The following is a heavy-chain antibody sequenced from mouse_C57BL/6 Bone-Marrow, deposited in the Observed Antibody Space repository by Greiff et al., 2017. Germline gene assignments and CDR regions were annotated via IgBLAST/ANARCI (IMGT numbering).Heavy chain of an antibody. CDR1: GYAFSSSW. Sequence: VQLQQSGPELVKPGASVKISCKASGYAFSSSWMNWVKQRPGKGLEWIGRIYPGDGDTNYNGKFKGKATLTADKSSSTAYMQLSSLTSEDSAVYYCVVLRCFDYWGQGATVPVFS. J-gene: IGHJ2*01. D-gene: IGHD1-1*01. CDR2: IYPGDGDT. CDR3: VVLRCFDY. V-gene: IGHV1-82*01.